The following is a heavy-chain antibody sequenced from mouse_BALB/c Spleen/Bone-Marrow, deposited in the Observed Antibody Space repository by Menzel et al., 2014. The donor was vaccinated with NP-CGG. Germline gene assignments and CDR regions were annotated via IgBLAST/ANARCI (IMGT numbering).Heavy chain of an antibody. Sequence: EVQLQQSGPELVKPEASVKMSCKASGYTFTDYYMDWVKQSHGESFEWIGRVNPYNGGTSYNQKFKGKATLTVDKSSSTAYMELNSLTSEDAAVYYCARPPYYGNYVDYWGQGTTLTVSS. CDR3: ARPPYYGNYVDY. V-gene: IGHV1-19*01. J-gene: IGHJ2*01. D-gene: IGHD2-10*01. CDR1: GYTFTDYY. CDR2: VNPYNGGT.